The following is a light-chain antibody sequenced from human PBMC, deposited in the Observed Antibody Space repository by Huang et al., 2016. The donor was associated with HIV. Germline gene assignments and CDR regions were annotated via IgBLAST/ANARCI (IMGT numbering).Light chain of an antibody. Sequence: DIQMTQSPSSLSASVGDRVTITCRASQSINSYLNWYQQKPGKAPSLLMFGASSLQSGVPSRFSGSGSGTDFTLTISSLQPEDFATYYCQQSYSTPVTFGGGTRVEIK. CDR1: QSINSY. CDR3: QQSYSTPVT. J-gene: IGKJ4*01. V-gene: IGKV1-39*01. CDR2: GAS.